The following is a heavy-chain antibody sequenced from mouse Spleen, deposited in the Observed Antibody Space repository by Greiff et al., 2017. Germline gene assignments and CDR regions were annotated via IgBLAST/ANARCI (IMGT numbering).Heavy chain of an antibody. CDR2: INSNGGST. V-gene: IGHV5-6-2*01. D-gene: IGHD2-13*01. CDR3: ARQGIYYGDYGYAMDY. CDR1: GFTFSSYA. Sequence: EVQVVESGGGLVKPGGSLKLSCAASGFTFSSYAMSWVRQTPEKRLEWVAAINSNGGSTYYPDTVKDRFTISRDNAKNTLYLQMSSLRSEDTALYYCARQGIYYGDYGYAMDYWGQGTSVTVSS. J-gene: IGHJ4*01.